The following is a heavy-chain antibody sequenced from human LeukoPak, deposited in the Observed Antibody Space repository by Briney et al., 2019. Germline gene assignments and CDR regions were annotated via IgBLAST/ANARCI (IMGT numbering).Heavy chain of an antibody. D-gene: IGHD6-13*01. CDR2: IIPILGIA. V-gene: IGHV1-69*04. J-gene: IGHJ4*02. CDR3: ARDEGIAAAGMGYYFDY. Sequence: SVKVSCKASGGTFSSYAISWVRQAPGQRLEWMGRIIPILGIANYAQKFQGRVTITADKSTSTAYMELSSLRSEDTAVYYCARDEGIAAAGMGYYFDYWGQGTLVTVSS. CDR1: GGTFSSYA.